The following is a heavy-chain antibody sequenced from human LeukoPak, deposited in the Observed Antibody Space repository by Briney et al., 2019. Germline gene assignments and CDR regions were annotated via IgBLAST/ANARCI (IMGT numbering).Heavy chain of an antibody. V-gene: IGHV3-74*01. Sequence: GGSLRLSCAASGSYWMHWVRQAPGKGLVWVSHINSDGSWTSYADSVKGRFTISRDNAKNSLYLQMNSLRAEDTAVYYCASLVTTPWVYYGMDVWGQGTTVTVSS. CDR1: GSYW. CDR2: INSDGSWT. D-gene: IGHD4-17*01. CDR3: ASLVTTPWVYYGMDV. J-gene: IGHJ6*02.